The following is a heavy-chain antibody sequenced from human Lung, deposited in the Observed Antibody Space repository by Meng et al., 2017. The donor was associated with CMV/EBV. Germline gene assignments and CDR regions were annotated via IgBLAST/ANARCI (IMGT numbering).Heavy chain of an antibody. D-gene: IGHD2-2*02. Sequence: SVKVSXKASGGTFSSYAFSWVRQAPGQGLEWMGGIIPIFSIANYAQKFQGRVTITTDESTSTAYMELSSLRSEDTAVYYCARDRTGDCSSTSCYNYYYYYGMDVWGKGTTVTVSS. CDR1: GGTFSSYA. V-gene: IGHV1-69*05. CDR3: ARDRTGDCSSTSCYNYYYYYGMDV. CDR2: IIPIFSIA. J-gene: IGHJ6*04.